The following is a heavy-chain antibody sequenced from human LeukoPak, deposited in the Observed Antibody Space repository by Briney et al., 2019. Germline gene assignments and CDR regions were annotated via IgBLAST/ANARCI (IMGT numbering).Heavy chain of an antibody. Sequence: TSETLSLTCAVYGGSFSGYYWSWIRQPPGKGLEWIGEINHSGSTNYNPSLKSRVTISVDTSKNQFSLKLSSVTAADTAVYYCAREAPSGQQSIGGIDYWGQGTLVTVSS. CDR1: GGSFSGYY. CDR2: INHSGST. CDR3: AREAPSGQQSIGGIDY. D-gene: IGHD3-10*01. J-gene: IGHJ4*02. V-gene: IGHV4-34*01.